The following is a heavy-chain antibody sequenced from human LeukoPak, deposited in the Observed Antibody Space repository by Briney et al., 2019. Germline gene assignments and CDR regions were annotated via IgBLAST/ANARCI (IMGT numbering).Heavy chain of an antibody. J-gene: IGHJ3*02. Sequence: GGSLRLSCAASGFIFSDYYMSWIRQAPGKGLEWVSYISSSGSTMYYTDSVKGRFTISRDNSKNTLYLQMNSLRAEDTAVYYCAKDSAIKNYYDSSGYYDDAFDIWGQGTMVTVSS. D-gene: IGHD3-22*01. CDR1: GFIFSDYY. CDR3: AKDSAIKNYYDSSGYYDDAFDI. V-gene: IGHV3-11*01. CDR2: ISSSGSTM.